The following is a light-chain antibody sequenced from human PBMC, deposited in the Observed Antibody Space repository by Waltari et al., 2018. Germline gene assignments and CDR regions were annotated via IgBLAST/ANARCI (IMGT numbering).Light chain of an antibody. CDR3: SSYTSSSTQV. V-gene: IGLV2-14*01. J-gene: IGLJ1*01. Sequence: QSALTHPASVSGSPGQSIPIYCTGTSSDVGVHNYVAWYQQHPGNAPTLRIYDVSKRPSWVSNRFAGSKSDNTASLTISGRQAEDEADYYCSSYTSSSTQVFGTGTKVTVL. CDR2: DVS. CDR1: SSDVGVHNY.